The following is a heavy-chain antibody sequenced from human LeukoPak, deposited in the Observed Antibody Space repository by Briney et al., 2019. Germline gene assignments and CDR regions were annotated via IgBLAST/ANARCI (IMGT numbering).Heavy chain of an antibody. CDR2: IIPIFGTA. J-gene: IGHJ4*02. CDR1: GGTFSSYA. V-gene: IGHV1-69*01. Sequence: SVKVSCKASGGTFSSYAISWVRQAPGQGLEWMGGIIPIFGTANYAQKFQGRVTITADESTSTVYMELSSLRSEDTAVYYCATSPGRYYYDSSGYYQLDYWGQGTLVTVSS. D-gene: IGHD3-22*01. CDR3: ATSPGRYYYDSSGYYQLDY.